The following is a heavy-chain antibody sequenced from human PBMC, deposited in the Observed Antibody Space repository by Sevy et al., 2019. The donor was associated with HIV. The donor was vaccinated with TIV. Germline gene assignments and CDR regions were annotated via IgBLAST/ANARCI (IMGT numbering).Heavy chain of an antibody. J-gene: IGHJ4*02. D-gene: IGHD1-26*01. Sequence: GGSLRLSCAASGFTFSDYYMSWIRQAPGKGLEWDSYISSGSSYTDYADSVKGRFTISRDNAKSSLFLQMNSLRVDDTAVYYCARALSSYSSFDYWGQGIPVTVSS. CDR2: ISSGSSYT. CDR1: GFTFSDYY. CDR3: ARALSSYSSFDY. V-gene: IGHV3-11*06.